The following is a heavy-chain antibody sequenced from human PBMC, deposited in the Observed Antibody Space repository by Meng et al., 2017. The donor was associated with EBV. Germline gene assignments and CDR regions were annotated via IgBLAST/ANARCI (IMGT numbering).Heavy chain of an antibody. CDR2: INPNSGGT. V-gene: IGHV1-2*06. CDR1: GYTFTGYY. J-gene: IGHJ5*02. CDR3: AKGADLAATGTFWFDP. Sequence: QVALVQSGAEVKKPGASVKVSCKAFGYTFTGYYMHWVRQAPGQGLEWMGRINPNSGGTNYAQKFQGRVTMTRDTSISTAYMELSRLRSDDTAVYYCAKGADLAATGTFWFDPWGQGTLVTVSS. D-gene: IGHD6-13*01.